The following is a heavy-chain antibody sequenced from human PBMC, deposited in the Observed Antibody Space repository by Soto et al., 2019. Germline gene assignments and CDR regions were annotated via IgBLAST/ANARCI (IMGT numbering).Heavy chain of an antibody. Sequence: SQTLSLTCAISGDSVSSNTAAWNWIRSSPSRGLEWLGRTYYRSNWRHDYAVSVKSRITVNTDTPKNHFSLQLNSVTPDDTAVYYCARGVAGTGFDLWGQGTLVTVSS. CDR2: TYYRSNWRH. D-gene: IGHD6-19*01. J-gene: IGHJ4*02. CDR1: GDSVSSNTAA. V-gene: IGHV6-1*01. CDR3: ARGVAGTGFDL.